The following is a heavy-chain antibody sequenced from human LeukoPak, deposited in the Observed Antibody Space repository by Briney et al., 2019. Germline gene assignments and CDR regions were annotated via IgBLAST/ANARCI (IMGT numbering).Heavy chain of an antibody. CDR2: ISGSGDNT. V-gene: IGHV3-23*01. J-gene: IGHJ6*03. Sequence: GGSLRLSCAASGFTFSSHGMSWVRQAPGKGLEWVSTISGSGDNTYYADSVKGRFTISRDNAKNSLYLQMNSLRAEDTAVYYCARVSGSGSGSYSPYYYYYYYMDVWGKGTTVTISS. CDR3: ARVSGSGSGSYSPYYYYYYYMDV. D-gene: IGHD3-10*01. CDR1: GFTFSSHG.